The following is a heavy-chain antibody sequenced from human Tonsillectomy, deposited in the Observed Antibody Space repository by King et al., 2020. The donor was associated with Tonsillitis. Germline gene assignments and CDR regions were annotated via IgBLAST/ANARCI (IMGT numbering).Heavy chain of an antibody. J-gene: IGHJ2*01. V-gene: IGHV4-59*08. CDR1: GGSISGSY. CDR2: IYYSGTT. D-gene: IGHD3-10*01. Sequence: VQLQESGPGLVKPSETLSLTCTVSGGSISGSYWSWIRQPPGKGLEWIAYIYYSGTTNYNPSLKSRGTISLDTSKNQFSLKLSSVTAADTAVYFCARLDYFGSGSYWYFDLWGRGTLVTVSS. CDR3: ARLDYFGSGSYWYFDL.